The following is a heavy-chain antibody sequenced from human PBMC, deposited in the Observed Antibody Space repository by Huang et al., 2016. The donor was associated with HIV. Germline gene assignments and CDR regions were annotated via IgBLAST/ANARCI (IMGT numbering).Heavy chain of an antibody. Sequence: QVQLVESWGGVVQPGGSLSLSCTASGFTFGSFGMHWVRQAPGKGLEWVAFIRYDGNNYYYADSVRGRCTISRDNSKDTLYLQMNRLRPDDSAVYYCAKDLTYTFGRHFDYWGRGTLVTVSS. J-gene: IGHJ4*02. CDR3: AKDLTYTFGRHFDY. CDR1: GFTFGSFG. D-gene: IGHD3-3*01. CDR2: IRYDGNNY. V-gene: IGHV3-30*02.